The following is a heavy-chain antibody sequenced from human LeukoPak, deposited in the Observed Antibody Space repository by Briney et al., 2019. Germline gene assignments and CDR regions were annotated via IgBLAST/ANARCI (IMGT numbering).Heavy chain of an antibody. J-gene: IGHJ3*02. CDR2: IYHTGST. CDR3: ARAYGSTTGTTRGIRAFDI. V-gene: IGHV4-4*02. D-gene: IGHD1-1*01. CDR1: GDSISSNNW. Sequence: SETLSLTCAVSGDSISSNNWWSWVRQPPGKGLEWIGEIYHTGSTNYNPSLKSRVTISVDTSKNQFSLKLSSVTAADTAVYYCARAYGSTTGTTRGIRAFDIWGQGTMVTVSS.